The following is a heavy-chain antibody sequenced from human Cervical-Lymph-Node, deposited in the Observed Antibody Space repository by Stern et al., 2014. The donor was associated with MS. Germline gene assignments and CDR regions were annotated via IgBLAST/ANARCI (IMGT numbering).Heavy chain of an antibody. CDR3: MGVGDAMHV. CDR1: GFSLSNSG. CDR2: MSFVGGNK. J-gene: IGHJ6*02. V-gene: IGHV3-30*03. Sequence: EQLLESGGGVVQPGRSLTLSCAASGFSLSNSGMHWVRQAPGKGLEWVAVMSFVGGNKKYGDSVKGRFSISRDMANNTLFLQMNSLRPEDTAVYYCMGVGDAMHVWGQGTTVIVSS.